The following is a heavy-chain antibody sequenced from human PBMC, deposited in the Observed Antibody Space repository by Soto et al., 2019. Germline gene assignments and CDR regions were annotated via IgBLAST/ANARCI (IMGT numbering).Heavy chain of an antibody. Sequence: ASVKVSCKASGYTFTGYYMHWVRQAPGQGLEWMGWINPNSGGPNYAQKFQGWVTMTRDTSISTAYMELSRLRSDDTAVYYCARAFLEGYCSGGSCYSTNWFDPWGQGTLVTVSS. V-gene: IGHV1-2*04. CDR3: ARAFLEGYCSGGSCYSTNWFDP. CDR2: INPNSGGP. J-gene: IGHJ5*02. CDR1: GYTFTGYY. D-gene: IGHD2-15*01.